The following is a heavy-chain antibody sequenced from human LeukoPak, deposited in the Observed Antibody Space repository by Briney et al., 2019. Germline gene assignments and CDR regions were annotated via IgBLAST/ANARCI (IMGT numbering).Heavy chain of an antibody. V-gene: IGHV3-21*01. Sequence: GGSLRLSCAASGFTFSSYSMNWVRQAPGKGLEWVSSISSSSSYIYYADSVKGRFTISRDNAKNSLYLQMNSLRAEDTAVYYCARVAAAGTGGAFDIWGQGTMVTVSS. CDR2: ISSSSSYI. CDR1: GFTFSSYS. D-gene: IGHD6-13*01. CDR3: ARVAAAGTGGAFDI. J-gene: IGHJ3*02.